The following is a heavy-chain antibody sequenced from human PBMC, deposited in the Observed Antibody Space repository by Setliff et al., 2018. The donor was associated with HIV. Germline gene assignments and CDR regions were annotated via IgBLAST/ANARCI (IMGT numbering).Heavy chain of an antibody. CDR3: ARGLSFYDPGGFDY. CDR2: IYYSGST. V-gene: IGHV4-39*01. D-gene: IGHD3-22*01. J-gene: IGHJ4*02. Sequence: SETLSLTCTVSGGSISSSSYYWGWIRQPPGKGLEWIGSIYYSGSTYYNPSLKSRVTISVDTSKNQFSLKLSSVTAADTAVYYCARGLSFYDPGGFDYWGQGTLVTV. CDR1: GGSISSSSYY.